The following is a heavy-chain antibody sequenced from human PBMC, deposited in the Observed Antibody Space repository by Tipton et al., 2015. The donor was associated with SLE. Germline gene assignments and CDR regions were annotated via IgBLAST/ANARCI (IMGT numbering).Heavy chain of an antibody. CDR1: GFTFDDYA. J-gene: IGHJ3*02. CDR2: INWNSGSI. D-gene: IGHD7-27*01. V-gene: IGHV3-9*01. Sequence: SLRLSCAASGFTFDDYAMHWVRQAPGKGLEWVSGINWNSGSIGYADSVKGRFTISRDNSKNTLYLQMNSLRAEDTAVYYCARPRPGDDAFDIWGQGTMVTVSS. CDR3: ARPRPGDDAFDI.